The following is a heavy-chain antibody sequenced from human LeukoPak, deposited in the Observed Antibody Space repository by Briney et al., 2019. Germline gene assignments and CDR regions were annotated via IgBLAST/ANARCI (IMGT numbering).Heavy chain of an antibody. CDR2: IHYSGSS. Sequence: SETLSLTCTVSGGSISSSSFSWVWIRQPPGKGLQWIGNIHYSGSSYYNPSLKSRVTISVGTSRNIFSLKMHSVTAADTAVYYCAAMSSRFEYYFDYWGQGTLVTVSS. D-gene: IGHD5/OR15-5a*01. J-gene: IGHJ4*02. V-gene: IGHV4-39*01. CDR3: AAMSSRFEYYFDY. CDR1: GGSISSSSFS.